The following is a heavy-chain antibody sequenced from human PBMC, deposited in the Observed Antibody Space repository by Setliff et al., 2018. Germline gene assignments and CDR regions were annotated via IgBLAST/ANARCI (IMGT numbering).Heavy chain of an antibody. CDR1: GDSFSDYY. V-gene: IGHV4-59*10. Sequence: PSETLSLTCAVYGDSFSDYYWSWIRQSAEKGLEWIGRVHASGSPNYNPSFKGRVTISLDTSTNQFSLNLNSVTAADTAVYYCAKERYFDWFFENWGQGTLVTVSS. J-gene: IGHJ4*02. CDR2: VHASGSP. D-gene: IGHD3-9*01. CDR3: AKERYFDWFFEN.